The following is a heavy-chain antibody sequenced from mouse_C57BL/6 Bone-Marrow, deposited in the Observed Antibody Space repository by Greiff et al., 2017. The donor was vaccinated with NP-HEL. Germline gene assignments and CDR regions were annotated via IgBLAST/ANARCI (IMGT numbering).Heavy chain of an antibody. V-gene: IGHV1-50*01. CDR2: IDPSDSYT. J-gene: IGHJ3*01. CDR3: GRRGLAY. CDR1: GYTFTSYW. Sequence: QVQLQQPGAELVKPGASVKLSCKASGYTFTSYWLQWVKQRPAQGLEWIGEIDPSDSYTNYNPKFKGQATLTVDTSSSTAYMQLSWLTSEDSAVYYGGRRGLAYWGQGTLVTVSA.